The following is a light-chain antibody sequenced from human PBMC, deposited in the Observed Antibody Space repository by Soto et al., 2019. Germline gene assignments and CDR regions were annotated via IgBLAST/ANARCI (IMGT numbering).Light chain of an antibody. CDR2: AAS. V-gene: IGKV3-20*01. CDR3: QHYGSAPWT. Sequence: EIVLTQSPGTLSFSPGERATLSCRASQSVGSNFLAWYRQKSGQAPRLLIHAASRRATGIPDRFSGSRSGTDFTLTISRLEPEDFAVYYCQHYGSAPWTFGQGTEVEMK. J-gene: IGKJ1*01. CDR1: QSVGSNF.